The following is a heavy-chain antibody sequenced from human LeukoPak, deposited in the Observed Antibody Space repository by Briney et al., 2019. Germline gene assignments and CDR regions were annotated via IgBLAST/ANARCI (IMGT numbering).Heavy chain of an antibody. CDR2: IIPILNVT. J-gene: IGHJ4*02. CDR3: ARGGGVDILTGFQY. Sequence: SVKVSCKASGGTFTNYAINWVRQAPGQGLEWMGRIIPILNVTNYAQKFQGRVTITADQSTSTAYMELSSLRSEDTAVYYCARGGGVDILTGFQYWGQGTLVTVSS. D-gene: IGHD3-9*01. V-gene: IGHV1-69*04. CDR1: GGTFTNYA.